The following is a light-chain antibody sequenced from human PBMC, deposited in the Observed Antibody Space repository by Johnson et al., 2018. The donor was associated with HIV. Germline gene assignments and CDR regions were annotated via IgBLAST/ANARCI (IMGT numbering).Light chain of an antibody. V-gene: IGLV1-51*02. Sequence: QSVLTQPPSVSAAPGQKVTISCSGSSSNIGNNYVSWYQQLPGTAPKLLIYENNKRPSGIPDRFSGSKSCPSATLGITGLQTGDEADYYCGTWDSSLRGVFGTGTKVTVL. CDR3: GTWDSSLRGV. CDR1: SSNIGNNY. CDR2: ENN. J-gene: IGLJ1*01.